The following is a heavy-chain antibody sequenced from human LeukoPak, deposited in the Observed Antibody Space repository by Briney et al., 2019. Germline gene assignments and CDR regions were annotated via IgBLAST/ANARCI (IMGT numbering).Heavy chain of an antibody. J-gene: IGHJ4*02. CDR2: INPDDEST. D-gene: IGHD6-13*01. CDR1: GFTFRKYW. CDR3: AKDDSSSWQVDY. Sequence: LGGSLRLSCVASGFTFRKYWLHWVRQAPGKGLEWVSRINPDDESTSYADSVRGRFTISRDNAKNTLYLQMNSLRAEDTAVYYCAKDDSSSWQVDYWGQGTLVTVSS. V-gene: IGHV3-74*01.